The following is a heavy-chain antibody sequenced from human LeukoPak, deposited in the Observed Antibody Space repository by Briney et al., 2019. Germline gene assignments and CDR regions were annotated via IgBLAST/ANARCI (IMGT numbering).Heavy chain of an antibody. CDR2: INPSVGST. CDR3: ARRDYDFWSGYDSNWFDP. CDR1: GYTFTSYY. Sequence: ASVKVSCKASGYTFTSYYMHWVRQAPGQGLEWMGIINPSVGSTSYAQKFQGRVTITRGTSTSTVYMELSSLRTEDTAVYYCARRDYDFWSGYDSNWFDPWGQGTLVTVSS. V-gene: IGHV1-46*01. D-gene: IGHD3-3*01. J-gene: IGHJ5*02.